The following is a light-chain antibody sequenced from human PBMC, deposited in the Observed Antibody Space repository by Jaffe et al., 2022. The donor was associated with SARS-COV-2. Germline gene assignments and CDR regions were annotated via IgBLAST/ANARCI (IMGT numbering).Light chain of an antibody. CDR1: QSVLYSSNSKNY. J-gene: IGKJ1*01. Sequence: DIVMTQSPDSLAVSLGERATVNCKSSQSVLYSSNSKNYLAWYQQKPGQPPKLLIYWASTRESGVPDRFSGSGSETDFTLTISSLQAEDVAVYYCQQYYSLPWTFGQGTKVEIK. V-gene: IGKV4-1*01. CDR3: QQYYSLPWT. CDR2: WAS.